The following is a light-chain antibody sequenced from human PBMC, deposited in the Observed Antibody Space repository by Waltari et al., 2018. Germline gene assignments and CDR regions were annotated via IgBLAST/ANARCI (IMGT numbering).Light chain of an antibody. J-gene: IGKJ1*01. Sequence: DIVMTQSPDSLTVSPGERATINCRSSQSVSDHVNNKNYLAWYRQKPGQPPKLLISWASTREFGVPDRFSGNGSGTEFTLTISSLQAEDVAVYYCQQYYNTPPTFGRGTKVEIK. V-gene: IGKV4-1*01. CDR3: QQYYNTPPT. CDR1: QSVSDHVNNKNY. CDR2: WAS.